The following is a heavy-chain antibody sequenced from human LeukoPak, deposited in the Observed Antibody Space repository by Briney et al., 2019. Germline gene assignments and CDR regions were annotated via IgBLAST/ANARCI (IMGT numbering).Heavy chain of an antibody. V-gene: IGHV3-7*01. D-gene: IGHD6-13*01. Sequence: RSGGSLRLSCAASGFSFSTYWMSWVRQAPGKGLEWVANIKQDGSEKYYVDSAKGRFTISRDNAKNSLYLQMNSLRAEDTAVYYCATDLGSSRPNFWGQGILVTVSS. CDR2: IKQDGSEK. CDR3: ATDLGSSRPNF. J-gene: IGHJ4*02. CDR1: GFSFSTYW.